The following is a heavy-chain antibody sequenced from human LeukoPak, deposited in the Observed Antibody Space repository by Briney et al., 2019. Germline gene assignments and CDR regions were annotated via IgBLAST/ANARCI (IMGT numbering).Heavy chain of an antibody. CDR1: GYTFTGYY. CDR2: INPNSGGT. J-gene: IGHJ4*02. CDR3: ARSSDSSNYLFAY. D-gene: IGHD4-11*01. V-gene: IGHV1-2*02. Sequence: ASVKVSCKASGYTFTGYYMHWVRQAPGQGLEWMGWINPNSGGTNYAQKFQDRVTITRDRSMSTAYMELSSLRSEDTAMYYCARSSDSSNYLFAYWGQGTLVTVSS.